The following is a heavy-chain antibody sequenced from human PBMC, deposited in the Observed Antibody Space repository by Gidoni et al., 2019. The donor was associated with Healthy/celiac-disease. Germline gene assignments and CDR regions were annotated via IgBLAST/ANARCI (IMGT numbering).Heavy chain of an antibody. CDR1: GFTFSSYW. CDR2: INSDGSST. D-gene: IGHD3-10*01. CDR3: ARGPNYYPF. J-gene: IGHJ4*02. V-gene: IGHV3-74*02. Sequence: EVQLVESGGGLVQPGGSLRLSCAASGFTFSSYWVHWVRQVPGKGLVWVSSINSDGSSTTYADSVKGRFNISRDNAKNTLYLQMNSLRAEDTGVYYCARGPNYYPFWGQGTLVTVSS.